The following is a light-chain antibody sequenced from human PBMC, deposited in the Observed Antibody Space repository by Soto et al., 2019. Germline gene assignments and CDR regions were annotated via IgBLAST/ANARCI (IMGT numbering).Light chain of an antibody. CDR2: KDS. CDR3: HSADISGTYVV. J-gene: IGLJ2*01. Sequence: SYELTQPPSVSVSPGQTARVTCSGDALPKQYAYWYQQKSGQAPILVIEKDSERPSGIPERFSGSSSGTTVTLTISGVQAEDEADYYCHSADISGTYVVFGGGTKLTVL. CDR1: ALPKQY. V-gene: IGLV3-25*03.